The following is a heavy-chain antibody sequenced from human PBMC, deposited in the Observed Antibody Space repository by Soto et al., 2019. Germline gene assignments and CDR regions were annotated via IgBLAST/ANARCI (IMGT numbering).Heavy chain of an antibody. CDR1: GGTFSSYA. CDR2: IIPIFGTA. D-gene: IGHD3-9*01. Sequence: SVKVSCKASGGTFSSYAISWVRQAPGQGLEWMGGIIPIFGTANYAQKFQGRVTITADESTSTAYMELSSLRSEVTAVYYCARINDPPETPVLRYFYGMDVWGQGTTVTVSS. J-gene: IGHJ6*02. V-gene: IGHV1-69*13. CDR3: ARINDPPETPVLRYFYGMDV.